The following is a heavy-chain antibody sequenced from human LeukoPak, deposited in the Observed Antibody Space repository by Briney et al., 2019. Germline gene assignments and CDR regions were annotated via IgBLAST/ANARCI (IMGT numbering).Heavy chain of an antibody. J-gene: IGHJ4*02. Sequence: GSVKVSCKASGYTFTGYYMHWVRQAPGQGLEWMGWINPNSGGTNYAQKFQGRVTMTRDTSISTAYMELSRLRSDDTAVYYCARVGSRSMRTLDYWGQGTLVTVSS. CDR3: ARVGSRSMRTLDY. V-gene: IGHV1-2*02. CDR1: GYTFTGYY. CDR2: INPNSGGT.